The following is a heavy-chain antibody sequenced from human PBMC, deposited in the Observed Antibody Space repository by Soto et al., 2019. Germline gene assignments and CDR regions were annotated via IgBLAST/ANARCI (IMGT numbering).Heavy chain of an antibody. CDR2: ISGSGDRT. J-gene: IGHJ4*02. D-gene: IGHD3-22*01. CDR1: GFTFSHHD. CDR3: AKGISSASSFDS. V-gene: IGHV3-23*01. Sequence: PGGSLRLSCAASGFTFSHHDMSWVRQAPGKGLEWVSAISGSGDRTHYADSVKGRFTISRDNSKNMLSLQMNSLRAEDTAVYHCAKGISSASSFDSWGRGTLVTVSS.